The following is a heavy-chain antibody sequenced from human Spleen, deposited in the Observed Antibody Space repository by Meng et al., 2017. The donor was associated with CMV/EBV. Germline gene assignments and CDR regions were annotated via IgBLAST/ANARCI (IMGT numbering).Heavy chain of an antibody. D-gene: IGHD3-22*01. CDR1: GFTFSSYA. V-gene: IGHV3-30*04. Sequence: GFTFSSYAMYWVHQAPGRGLGWVAVISYDGSNKYYADSVKGRFTISRDNSKNTLYLQMNSLRAEDTAVYYCARGTRRTMIVVVDYWGQGTLVTVSS. CDR3: ARGTRRTMIVVVDY. CDR2: ISYDGSNK. J-gene: IGHJ4*02.